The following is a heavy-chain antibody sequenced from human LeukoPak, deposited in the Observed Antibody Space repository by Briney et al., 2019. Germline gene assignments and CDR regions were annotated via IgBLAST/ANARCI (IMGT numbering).Heavy chain of an antibody. CDR2: VGHKGPTVYSPTLNR. Sequence: PSETLCLTCAVYGAARSEYYWSWIRQSRGKGLGWIGEVGHKGPTVYSPTLNRKYNPSFKSRVTMSVDPSKNQFSLKLTSVTVADTATYYCVRQGTNSGYYLLDYWGQGHLVIVSS. V-gene: IGHV4-34*01. J-gene: IGHJ4*02. CDR3: VRQGTNSGYYLLDY. CDR1: GAARSEYY. D-gene: IGHD3-22*01.